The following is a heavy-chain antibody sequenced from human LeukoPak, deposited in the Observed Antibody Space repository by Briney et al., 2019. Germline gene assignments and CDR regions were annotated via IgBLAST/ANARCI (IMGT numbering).Heavy chain of an antibody. CDR3: VRDKLSGATLLDY. Sequence: PGGSLRLSCAASGLTFSRYWMSWVRQAPGKGLEWVANMNPDGGEKYCVDSVKGRFTISRDNAKNSLYLQMNSLRAEDTAVYYCVRDKLSGATLLDYWGQGSLVTVSS. V-gene: IGHV3-7*03. CDR1: GLTFSRYW. J-gene: IGHJ4*02. CDR2: MNPDGGEK. D-gene: IGHD1-26*01.